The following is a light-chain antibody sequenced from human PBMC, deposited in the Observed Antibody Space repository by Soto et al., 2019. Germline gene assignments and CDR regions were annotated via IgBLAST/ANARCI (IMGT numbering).Light chain of an antibody. CDR1: SSDVGGYNY. V-gene: IGLV2-11*01. J-gene: IGLJ1*01. Sequence: QSALTQPRSVSGSPGQSVTISCTGTSSDVGGYNYVSWYQQHPGKAPKLMIYDVSKRPSGVPDRFSGSKSGNTASLTISELLAEDEADYSSCSYAGNYTHVFGTGTKLTAL. CDR3: CSYAGNYTHV. CDR2: DVS.